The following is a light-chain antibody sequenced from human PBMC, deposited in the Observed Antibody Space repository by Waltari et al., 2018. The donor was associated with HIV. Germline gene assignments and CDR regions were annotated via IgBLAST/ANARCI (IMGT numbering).Light chain of an antibody. J-gene: IGLJ2*01. CDR1: SSNIGAGYD. CDR2: ATI. V-gene: IGLV1-40*01. Sequence: QSVLTQPPSVSGAPGHRVTISCTGGSSNIGAGYDVHWYQRLPGTAPKLLIFATINRPSGVPDRFSGSSSGTSASLAITGLQAEDEADYYCQSYDSSLTMVFGGGTKVTVL. CDR3: QSYDSSLTMV.